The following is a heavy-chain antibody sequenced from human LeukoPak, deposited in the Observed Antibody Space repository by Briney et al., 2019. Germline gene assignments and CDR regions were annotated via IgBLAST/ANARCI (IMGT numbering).Heavy chain of an antibody. CDR1: GGFINSTFYC. CDR3: ARHTPPNRAYFYYYYGMDV. CDR2: ICNSGNT. Sequence: PSETLSLTCTVSGGFINSTFYCWAWVRQPPGKGLEWIGSICNSGNTYYNPSLKSRVTMSVDTSKNQFSLRLSSVTAADTAVYYCARHTPPNRAYFYYYYGMDVWGQGTTVTVSS. D-gene: IGHD2-21*01. J-gene: IGHJ6*02. V-gene: IGHV4-39*01.